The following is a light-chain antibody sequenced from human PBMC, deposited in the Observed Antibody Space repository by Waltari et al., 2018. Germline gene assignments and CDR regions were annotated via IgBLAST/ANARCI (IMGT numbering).Light chain of an antibody. Sequence: EIVLTQSPGTLSLSPGERATLSCRASQSVITILAWYQQKPGTAPRLLIYGASIRATGIPDRFTGSGFGTDFSLTISSLEPEDFAIYYCQHYVRLPVTFGQGTKVEIK. V-gene: IGKV3-20*01. J-gene: IGKJ1*01. CDR3: QHYVRLPVT. CDR2: GAS. CDR1: QSVITI.